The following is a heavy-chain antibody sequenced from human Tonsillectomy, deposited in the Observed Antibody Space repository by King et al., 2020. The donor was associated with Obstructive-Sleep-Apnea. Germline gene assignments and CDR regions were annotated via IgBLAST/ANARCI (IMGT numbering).Heavy chain of an antibody. D-gene: IGHD5-12*01. CDR2: INHSGST. V-gene: IGHV4-34*01. Sequence: VQLQQWGAGLLKPSETLSLTCAVYGGSFSTYYWSWIRQPPGKGLEWIGEINHSGSTNYNPSLKSRVTISVDTSKNQFSLKLSSVTAADTAMYYCASHNFVDIVATTKNCFDPWGQGTLVTVSS. CDR3: ASHNFVDIVATTKNCFDP. J-gene: IGHJ5*02. CDR1: GGSFSTYY.